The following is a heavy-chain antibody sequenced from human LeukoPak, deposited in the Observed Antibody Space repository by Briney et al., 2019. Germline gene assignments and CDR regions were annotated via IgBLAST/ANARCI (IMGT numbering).Heavy chain of an antibody. CDR1: GFTFSSYG. Sequence: PGGSLRLSCAASGFTFSSYGMHWVRQAPGKGPEWVAVISCDGSNKYYADSAKGRFTISRNNSKNTLYLQMNSWRAEATALYYCAKDRASSVTGSYYRGYFDYWGQGTLVTVSS. J-gene: IGHJ4*02. V-gene: IGHV3-30*18. CDR3: AKDRASSVTGSYYRGYFDY. CDR2: ISCDGSNK. D-gene: IGHD3-10*01.